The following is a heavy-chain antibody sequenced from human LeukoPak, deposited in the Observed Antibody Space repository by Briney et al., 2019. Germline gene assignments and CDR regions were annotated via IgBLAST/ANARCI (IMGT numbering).Heavy chain of an antibody. V-gene: IGHV1-46*01. D-gene: IGHD1-26*01. Sequence: GASVKVSCKASGYTFTGYYMHWVRQAPGQGLEWMGIINPSGGSTSYAQKFQGRVTMTRDTSTSAVYMELSSLRFEDTAVYYCASGASDNWFDPWGQGTLVTVSS. J-gene: IGHJ5*02. CDR2: INPSGGST. CDR1: GYTFTGYY. CDR3: ASGASDNWFDP.